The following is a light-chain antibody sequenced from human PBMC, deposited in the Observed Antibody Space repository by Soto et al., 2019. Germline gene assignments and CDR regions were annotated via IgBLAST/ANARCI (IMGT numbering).Light chain of an antibody. CDR1: SSDGGGYNY. CDR2: DVS. CDR3: CSYAGSYPQV. J-gene: IGLJ1*01. Sequence: QSALTQPRSVSGSPGPSVTISCTGTSSDGGGYNYVSWYQQHPGKAPKLMLYDVSKRPSGVPDRFSGSKSGNTASLTISGLQAEDEADYYCCSYAGSYPQVFGGGTKVTVL. V-gene: IGLV2-11*01.